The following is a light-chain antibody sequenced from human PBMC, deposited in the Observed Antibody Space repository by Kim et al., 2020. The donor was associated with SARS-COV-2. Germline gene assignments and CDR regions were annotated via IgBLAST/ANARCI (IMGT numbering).Light chain of an antibody. J-gene: IGKJ1*01. CDR3: QQTYRAPPT. CDR1: QSITTY. CDR2: AAS. Sequence: DIQMTQSPSSLSASVGARVTITCRASQSITTYLNWYQQKPGKAPELLIYAASNLQSGVPSRFSGSGSGTDFTLTISSLQPEDFATYYCQQTYRAPPTFGHGTKVDIK. V-gene: IGKV1-39*01.